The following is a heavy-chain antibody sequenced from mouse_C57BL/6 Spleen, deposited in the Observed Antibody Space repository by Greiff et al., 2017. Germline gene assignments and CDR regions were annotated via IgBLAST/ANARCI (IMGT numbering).Heavy chain of an antibody. CDR3: ARKLRVYAMDY. CDR1: GYTFTDYY. V-gene: IGHV1-26*01. Sequence: EVQLQQSGPELVKPGASVKISCKASGYTFTDYYMNWVKQSHGKSLEWIGDINPNNGGTSYNQKFKGKATLTVDKSSSTAYMELRSLTYEDSAVYYCARKLRVYAMDYWGQGTSVTVSS. CDR2: INPNNGGT. D-gene: IGHD1-1*01. J-gene: IGHJ4*01.